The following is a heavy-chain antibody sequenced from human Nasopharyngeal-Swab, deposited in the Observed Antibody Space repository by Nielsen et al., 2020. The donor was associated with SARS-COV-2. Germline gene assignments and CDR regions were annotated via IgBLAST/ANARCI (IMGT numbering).Heavy chain of an antibody. CDR3: ASGYDFWTGYGY. Sequence: GESLKISCAASGFTFSSYSMNWVRQAPGKGLGWVSSISSSSSYIYYADSVKGRFTISRDNAKNSLYLQMNSLRAEDTAVYYCASGYDFWTGYGYWGQGTLVTVSS. CDR2: ISSSSSYI. CDR1: GFTFSSYS. D-gene: IGHD3-3*01. V-gene: IGHV3-21*01. J-gene: IGHJ4*02.